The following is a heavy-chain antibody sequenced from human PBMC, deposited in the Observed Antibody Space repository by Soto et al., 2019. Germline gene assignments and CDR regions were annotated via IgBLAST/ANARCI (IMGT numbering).Heavy chain of an antibody. CDR1: GVSFREYD. CDR3: ARDIITVIGGEIYYYFGMDV. J-gene: IGHJ6*02. D-gene: IGHD3-10*01. CDR2: INQSGTT. V-gene: IGHV4-34*01. Sequence: SEALSLTCSVNGVSFREYDWSWLRQPPGKWLKWIGEINQSGTTHYNPSLKRRINISIDTSKNQFSLNLTSVTAADTATYYCARDIITVIGGEIYYYFGMDVWGQGTTVTVSS.